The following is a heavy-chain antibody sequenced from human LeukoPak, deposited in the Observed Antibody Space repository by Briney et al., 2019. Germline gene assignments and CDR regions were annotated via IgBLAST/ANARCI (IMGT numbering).Heavy chain of an antibody. Sequence: SETLSLTCTVSGGSISGYYWSWIRQPPGKGLEWIGYIYYSGSTNYNPSLKSRVTISVDTSKNQFSLKLSSVTAADTAVYYCARDRWDYYDSSGYRNWFDPWGQGTLVTVSS. V-gene: IGHV4-59*12. CDR3: ARDRWDYYDSSGYRNWFDP. CDR2: IYYSGST. J-gene: IGHJ5*02. D-gene: IGHD3-22*01. CDR1: GGSISGYY.